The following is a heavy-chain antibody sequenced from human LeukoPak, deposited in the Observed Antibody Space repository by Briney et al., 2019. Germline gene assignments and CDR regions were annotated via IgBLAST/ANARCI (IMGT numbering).Heavy chain of an antibody. CDR1: GGTFSSYA. CDR2: IIPIFGTA. J-gene: IGHJ4*02. CDR3: ARLIEMATAYDY. Sequence: ASVKVSCKASGGTFSSYAISWARQAPGQGLEWMGGIIPIFGTANYAQKFQGRVTITADESTSTAYMELSSLRSEDTAVYYCARLIEMATAYDYWGQGTLVTVSS. V-gene: IGHV1-69*13. D-gene: IGHD5-24*01.